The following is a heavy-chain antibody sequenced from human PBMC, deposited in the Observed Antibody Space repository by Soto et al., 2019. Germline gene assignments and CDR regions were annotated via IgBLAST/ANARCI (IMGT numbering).Heavy chain of an antibody. J-gene: IGHJ5*02. V-gene: IGHV3-48*01. D-gene: IGHD1-26*01. CDR2: ISSSSSTI. CDR3: AREHGHSSVTIFVYNWFDP. CDR1: GFTFSSYS. Sequence: PGGSLRLSCAASGFTFSSYSMNWVRQAPGKGLEWVSYISSSSSTIYYADSVKGRFTISRYNAKNSLYLQMNSLRAEDTAVYYCAREHGHSSVTIFVYNWFDPWGQGTLVTVSS.